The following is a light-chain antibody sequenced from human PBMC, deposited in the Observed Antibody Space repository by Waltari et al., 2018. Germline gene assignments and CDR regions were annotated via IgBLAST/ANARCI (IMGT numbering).Light chain of an antibody. CDR1: SSDVGVYNY. Sequence: QSALTQPASVSGSPGQSITISCTGTSSDVGVYNYVSWFQQHPTKAPRLLVFDVTTRPSGVSTRFSGSKSGNTASLTISGLQAEDEADYYCSSYTSRATWVFGGGTRLAVL. V-gene: IGLV2-14*03. CDR2: DVT. CDR3: SSYTSRATWV. J-gene: IGLJ3*02.